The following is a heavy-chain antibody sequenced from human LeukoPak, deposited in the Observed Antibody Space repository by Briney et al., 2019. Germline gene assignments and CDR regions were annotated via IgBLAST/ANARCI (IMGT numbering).Heavy chain of an antibody. D-gene: IGHD3-10*01. CDR3: VGWSGDNFNY. Sequence: PGGSVRLSRAACVFIFSNAWMSGIRQPAGKGLEWVAHIKQEGSEKYYVDSVKDRFTISRDNAQNSLYLQMNSLRAEDTAMFYCVGWSGDNFNYWGQGTLVTVSS. J-gene: IGHJ4*02. V-gene: IGHV3-7*01. CDR1: VFIFSNAW. CDR2: IKQEGSEK.